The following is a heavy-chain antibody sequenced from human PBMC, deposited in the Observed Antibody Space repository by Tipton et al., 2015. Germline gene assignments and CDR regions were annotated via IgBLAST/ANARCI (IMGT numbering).Heavy chain of an antibody. V-gene: IGHV3-23*01. CDR2: ITGSGGDVSM. J-gene: IGHJ1*01. CDR3: VRDGPPYSPTSGFFQY. CDR1: GFSFQNYA. Sequence: GSLRLSCAASGFSFQNYAMSWVRQAPGKGLEWVSSITGSGGDVSMIFADSVKCRFTISRDNTNNTMSLQMNSLRAEDTAIYYCVRDGPPYSPTSGFFQYWGQGTLVTVSS. D-gene: IGHD2/OR15-2a*01.